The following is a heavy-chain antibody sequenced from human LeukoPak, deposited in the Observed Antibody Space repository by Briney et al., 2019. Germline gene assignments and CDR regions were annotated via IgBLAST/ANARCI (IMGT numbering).Heavy chain of an antibody. V-gene: IGHV1-69*05. CDR1: GGTFSSYA. D-gene: IGHD3-22*01. Sequence: SVKVSCKASGGTFSSYAISWVRQAPGQGLEWMGRIIPIFGTANYAQKFQRRVTITTDESTSTAYMELSSLRSEDTAVYYCARSIRSGYYLDYWGQGTLVTVSS. CDR3: ARSIRSGYYLDY. J-gene: IGHJ4*02. CDR2: IIPIFGTA.